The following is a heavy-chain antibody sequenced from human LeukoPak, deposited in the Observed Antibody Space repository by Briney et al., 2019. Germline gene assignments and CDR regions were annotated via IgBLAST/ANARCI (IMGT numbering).Heavy chain of an antibody. J-gene: IGHJ4*02. CDR3: AKDSYYGSGSYYSDY. CDR1: GFTFSSYG. Sequence: GGSLRLSCAASGFTFSSYGMHWVRQAPGKGLEWVAVIWYDGSNKYYADSVKGRFTISRDNSKNTLYLQMNSLRAEDTAVYYCAKDSYYGSGSYYSDYWGQGTLVTVSS. V-gene: IGHV3-33*06. CDR2: IWYDGSNK. D-gene: IGHD3-10*01.